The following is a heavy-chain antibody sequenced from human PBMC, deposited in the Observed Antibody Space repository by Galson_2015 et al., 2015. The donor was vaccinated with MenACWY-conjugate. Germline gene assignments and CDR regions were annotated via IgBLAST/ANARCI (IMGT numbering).Heavy chain of an antibody. V-gene: IGHV3-74*01. Sequence: SLRLSCAASEFTLSGYWMHWVRQAPGKGLVWVSRINRDGSSTSYAESVKGRFTISRDNAKNTLYLQMNSLGSEDTAVYYCTGGNGGYGRFDPWGQGTLVTVSS. J-gene: IGHJ5*02. CDR2: INRDGSST. CDR1: EFTLSGYW. CDR3: TGGNGGYGRFDP. D-gene: IGHD5-12*01.